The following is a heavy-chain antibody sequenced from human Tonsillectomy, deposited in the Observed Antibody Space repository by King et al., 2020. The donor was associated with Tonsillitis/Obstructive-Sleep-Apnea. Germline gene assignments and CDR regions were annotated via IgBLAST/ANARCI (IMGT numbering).Heavy chain of an antibody. J-gene: IGHJ4*02. CDR3: AHMDLYFDY. CDR2: IYWDDDK. V-gene: IGHV2-5*02. D-gene: IGHD3/OR15-3a*01. CDR1: GFSLNTSGVG. Sequence: TLKESGPTLVKPTQTLTLTCTFSGFSLNTSGVGVGGIRQPPGKTLEWLALIYWDDDKRYSPSLKSRLTITKDTTKNQVVLTMTNMDPVDTATYHCAHMDLYFDYWGQGTLVTVSS.